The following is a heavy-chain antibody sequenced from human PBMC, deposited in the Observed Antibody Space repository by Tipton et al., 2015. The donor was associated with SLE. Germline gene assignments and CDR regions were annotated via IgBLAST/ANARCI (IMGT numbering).Heavy chain of an antibody. J-gene: IGHJ3*02. Sequence: SLRLSCAASGFTFSSYAMTWVRQAPGKGLEWVSYISSGGDYTYYADSVKGRFTISRDNSKNTLYLQMNSLRAEDTAVYYCAKEMDSRTNAFDIWGQGTMVTVSS. V-gene: IGHV3-23*01. D-gene: IGHD1-14*01. CDR2: ISSGGDYT. CDR3: AKEMDSRTNAFDI. CDR1: GFTFSSYA.